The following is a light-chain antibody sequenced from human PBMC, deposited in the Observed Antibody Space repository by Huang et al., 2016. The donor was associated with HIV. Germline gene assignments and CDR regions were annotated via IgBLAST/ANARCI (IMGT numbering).Light chain of an antibody. V-gene: IGKV1-8*01. CDR2: RAS. CDR1: QDISSY. CDR3: QQYYSYPPLT. Sequence: AIRMTQSQSSLSASTGDRVNITCRASQDISSYLAWYQQKPCKAPNLLIYRASTLESGVPARFSGSGSGTDFTLTISCLQSEDFATYYCQQYYSYPPLTFGGGTKVEIK. J-gene: IGKJ4*01.